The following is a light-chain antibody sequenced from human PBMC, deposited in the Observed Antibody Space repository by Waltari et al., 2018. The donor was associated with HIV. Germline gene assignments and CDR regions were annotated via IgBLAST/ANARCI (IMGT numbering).Light chain of an antibody. Sequence: QSALTQPASVSGSPGQSITISCTGTSINIGTYNLVSWHQQHPGKAPKTLIYEVSQRPSGVSNRFSGSKSGNTASLTISGLQAEDEADYYCCSYAGSSTLVFG. CDR3: CSYAGSSTLV. V-gene: IGLV2-23*02. CDR1: SINIGTYNL. CDR2: EVS. J-gene: IGLJ3*02.